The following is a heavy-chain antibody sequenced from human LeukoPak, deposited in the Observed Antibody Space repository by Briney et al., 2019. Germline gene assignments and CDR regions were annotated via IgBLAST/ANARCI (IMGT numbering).Heavy chain of an antibody. CDR3: ARQHDSYHDYYVDV. J-gene: IGHJ6*03. CDR2: LYHSDSI. CDR1: GYSISSGYY. D-gene: IGHD6-13*01. Sequence: SETLSLTCAVSGYSISSGYYCIWIRQPPGKGLEWIGSLYHSDSIYHNPSLESRVPMSVDTSKNQFSLKLSFVTAADTAVYYCARQHDSYHDYYVDVWGKGTTVTVSS. V-gene: IGHV4-38-2*01.